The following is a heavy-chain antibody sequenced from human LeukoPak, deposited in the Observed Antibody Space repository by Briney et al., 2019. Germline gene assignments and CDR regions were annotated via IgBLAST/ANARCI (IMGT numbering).Heavy chain of an antibody. J-gene: IGHJ3*02. CDR1: GGSISSGGYS. CDR2: IYHSGST. V-gene: IGHV4-30-2*01. Sequence: SETLSLTCAVSGGSISSGGYSWSWLRQPPGKGLEWIGYIYHSGSTYYNPSLKSRVTILVDRSKNQFSLKLSSVTAADTAVYYCATRLGRSAFDIWGQGTMVTVSS. D-gene: IGHD1-1*01. CDR3: ATRLGRSAFDI.